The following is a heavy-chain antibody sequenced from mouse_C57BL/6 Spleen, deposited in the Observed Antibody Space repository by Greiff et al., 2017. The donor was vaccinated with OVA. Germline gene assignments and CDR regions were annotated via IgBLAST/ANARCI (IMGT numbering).Heavy chain of an antibody. CDR2: ISSGSSTI. Sequence: EVMLVESGGGLVKPGGSLKLSCAASGFTFSDYGMHWVRQAPEKGLEWVAYISSGSSTIYYADTVKGRFIISRDNAKNTLFLQMTSLRSEDTAMYYCARRYSNYEAWFAYWGQGTLVTVSA. D-gene: IGHD2-5*01. V-gene: IGHV5-17*01. J-gene: IGHJ3*01. CDR3: ARRYSNYEAWFAY. CDR1: GFTFSDYG.